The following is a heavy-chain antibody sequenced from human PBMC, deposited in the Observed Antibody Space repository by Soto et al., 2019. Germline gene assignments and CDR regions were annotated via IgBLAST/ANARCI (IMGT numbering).Heavy chain of an antibody. Sequence: SETLSLTCTVSGGYISSYYWSWIRQPPGKGLEWIGYIYYSGSTNYNPSLKSRVTISVDTSKNQFSLKLSSVTAADTAVYYCARTGGGYYDSSGYPFDYWGQGTLVTVSS. CDR2: IYYSGST. D-gene: IGHD3-22*01. CDR1: GGYISSYY. V-gene: IGHV4-59*01. CDR3: ARTGGGYYDSSGYPFDY. J-gene: IGHJ4*02.